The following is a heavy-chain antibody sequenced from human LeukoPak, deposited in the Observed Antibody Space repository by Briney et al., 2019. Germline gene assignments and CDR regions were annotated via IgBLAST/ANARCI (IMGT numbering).Heavy chain of an antibody. V-gene: IGHV3-48*01. CDR1: GVTVNSNY. CDR3: AREGLGYCSSTSCYWGDYYYYMDV. D-gene: IGHD2-2*01. J-gene: IGHJ6*03. Sequence: GGSLRLSCAASGVTVNSNYMSWVRQAPGKGLEWVSYISSSSSTIHYADSVKGRFTISRDSAKNSLYLQMNSLRAEDTAVYYCAREGLGYCSSTSCYWGDYYYYMDVWGKGTTVTVSS. CDR2: ISSSSSTI.